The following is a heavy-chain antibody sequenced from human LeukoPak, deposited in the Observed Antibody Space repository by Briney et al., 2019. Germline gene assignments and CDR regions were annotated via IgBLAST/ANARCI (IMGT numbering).Heavy chain of an antibody. CDR3: AKTITDDAFDT. V-gene: IGHV1-46*01. J-gene: IGHJ3*02. CDR2: INPSGGST. Sequence: ASVTVSCKASGYTFTSYYMHWVRQAPGQGLEWMGIINPSGGSTSYAQKFQGRVTMTRDTSTSTVYMELSSLRSEDTAVHYCAKTITDDAFDTWGQGTMVTVSS. CDR1: GYTFTSYY.